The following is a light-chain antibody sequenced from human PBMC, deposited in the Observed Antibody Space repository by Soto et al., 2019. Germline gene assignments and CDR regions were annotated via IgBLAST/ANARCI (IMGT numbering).Light chain of an antibody. CDR2: DAS. CDR3: QQYGSSGT. V-gene: IGKV3-20*01. J-gene: IGKJ1*01. CDR1: QTVRNNY. Sequence: EFVLTQSPGTLSLSPLEIATLSFMASQTVRNNYLAWYQQKPGQAPRLLIYDASSRATGIPDRFSGGGSGTDFTLTISRLETEDFAMYYCQQYGSSGTFGQGTKVDIK.